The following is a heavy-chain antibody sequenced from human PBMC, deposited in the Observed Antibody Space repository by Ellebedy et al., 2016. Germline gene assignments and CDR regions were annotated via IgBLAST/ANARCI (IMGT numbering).Heavy chain of an antibody. CDR1: GFSFSNYG. Sequence: GGSLRLXXAASGFSFSNYGMSWVRQAPGKGLEWVSGITASGGSTYYAESVKGRFTISRDNSRNIVSLQMNSLRADDTALYYCAKDLHNLGWFDPWGQGALVTVSS. J-gene: IGHJ5*02. CDR2: ITASGGST. V-gene: IGHV3-23*01. CDR3: AKDLHNLGWFDP. D-gene: IGHD1-1*01.